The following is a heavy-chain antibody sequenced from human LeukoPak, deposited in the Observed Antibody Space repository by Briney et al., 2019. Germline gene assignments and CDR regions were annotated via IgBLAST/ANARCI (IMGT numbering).Heavy chain of an antibody. Sequence: SETLSLTCTVSGGPISSYYWSWIRQPPGKGLEWIGYMYYSGSTNCNPSLTSRVTISVDTSKNQFSLQLSSVNAADTAVYYCARDMEVTYYYDSSGYHRALGAFDIWGQGTMVTVSS. D-gene: IGHD3-22*01. CDR3: ARDMEVTYYYDSSGYHRALGAFDI. CDR1: GGPISSYY. CDR2: MYYSGST. V-gene: IGHV4-59*01. J-gene: IGHJ3*02.